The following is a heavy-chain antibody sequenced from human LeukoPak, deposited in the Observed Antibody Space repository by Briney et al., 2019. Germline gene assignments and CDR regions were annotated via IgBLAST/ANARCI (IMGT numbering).Heavy chain of an antibody. Sequence: PGGSLRLSCAASGFTFSSYAMSWVRQAPGKGLEWVSAISGSGGSTYYADSVKGRFTISRDNSKNTLYLQMNSLRAEDTAVYYCAKDSSGWHGGNWFDPWGQGTLVTVSS. CDR3: AKDSSGWHGGNWFDP. CDR1: GFTFSSYA. D-gene: IGHD6-19*01. CDR2: ISGSGGST. J-gene: IGHJ5*02. V-gene: IGHV3-23*01.